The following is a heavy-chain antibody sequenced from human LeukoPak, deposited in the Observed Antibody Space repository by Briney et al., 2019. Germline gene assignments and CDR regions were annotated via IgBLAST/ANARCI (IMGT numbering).Heavy chain of an antibody. Sequence: ASVTVSCPASGYTIMSYGISWLRQAPGKGLEWMGWISAYNGNTNYAQKLQGRVTITTDTSTSTAYMELRSLRSDDTAVYYCASTGLVPAAPFDYWGQGTLVTVSS. J-gene: IGHJ4*02. V-gene: IGHV1-18*01. D-gene: IGHD2-2*01. CDR1: GYTIMSYG. CDR3: ASTGLVPAAPFDY. CDR2: ISAYNGNT.